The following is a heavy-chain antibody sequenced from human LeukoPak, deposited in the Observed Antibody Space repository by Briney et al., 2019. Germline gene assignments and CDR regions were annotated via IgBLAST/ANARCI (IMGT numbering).Heavy chain of an antibody. CDR1: GGSISSYY. V-gene: IGHV4-59*01. CDR3: AREFYYDSSFSFDI. J-gene: IGHJ3*02. Sequence: SETLSLTCTVSGGSISSYYWSWVRQPPGRGLEWIGYIYYSGSTKYNPSLKSRVTISVDTSKNQFSLKLSSVTAADTAMYYCAREFYYDSSFSFDIWGQGTMVTVSS. CDR2: IYYSGST. D-gene: IGHD3-22*01.